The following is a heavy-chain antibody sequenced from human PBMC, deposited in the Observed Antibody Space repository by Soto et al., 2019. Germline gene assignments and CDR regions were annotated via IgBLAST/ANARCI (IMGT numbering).Heavy chain of an antibody. CDR2: VNPSGGHT. D-gene: IGHD2-21*02. J-gene: IGHJ4*02. CDR1: GDTFTDYY. V-gene: IGHV1-46*01. Sequence: QVQLMQSGAEVKKPGASVKVSCKASGDTFTDYYIHWVRQAPGQGLEWMGTVNPSGGHTTYAQHCLGRVTMTRDTSTSTLYMELTSLTSVDTAIYYCARGGPVVVVTAASDYWGQGTLVTVSS. CDR3: ARGGPVVVVTAASDY.